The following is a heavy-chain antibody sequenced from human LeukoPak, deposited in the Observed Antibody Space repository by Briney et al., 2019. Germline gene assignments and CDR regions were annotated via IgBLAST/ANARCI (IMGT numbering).Heavy chain of an antibody. CDR3: ARAMSIAARLQTFFDY. D-gene: IGHD6-6*01. CDR1: GYSISSGYY. J-gene: IGHJ4*02. Sequence: PSETLSLTCTVSGYSISSGYYWGWRRQPPGGGREGIGTFNHGGRSYYNPSLKSRVTISVDKSKKKLSLKMMSVTAAHTPVYYCARAMSIAARLQTFFDYWGQGTLVTVSS. V-gene: IGHV4-38-2*02. CDR2: FNHGGRS.